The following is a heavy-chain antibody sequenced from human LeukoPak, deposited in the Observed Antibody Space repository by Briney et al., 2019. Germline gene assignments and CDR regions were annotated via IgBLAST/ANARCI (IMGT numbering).Heavy chain of an antibody. CDR3: ARGEGWYGHYYFDY. V-gene: IGHV1-8*01. J-gene: IGHJ4*02. D-gene: IGHD6-19*01. Sequence: ASVKVSCKASGYTFTSYDINWVRQATGQGPEWMGWMNPNSGNTGYAQKFQGRVTMTRNTSISTAYMELSSLRSEDTAVYYCARGEGWYGHYYFDYWGQGTLVTVSS. CDR1: GYTFTSYD. CDR2: MNPNSGNT.